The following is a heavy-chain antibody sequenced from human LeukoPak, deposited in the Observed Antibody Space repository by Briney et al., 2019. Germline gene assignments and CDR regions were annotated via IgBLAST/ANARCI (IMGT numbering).Heavy chain of an antibody. J-gene: IGHJ5*02. D-gene: IGHD6-13*01. V-gene: IGHV4-39*07. Sequence: SQTLSLTCTVSGGSISSGSYYWSWIRQPPGKGLEWIGEIYHSGSTNYNPSLKSRVTISVDKSKNQFSLKLSSVTAADTAVYYCARDSGGYSSSWYEGWFDPWGQGTLVTVSS. CDR2: IYHSGST. CDR1: GGSISSGSYY. CDR3: ARDSGGYSSSWYEGWFDP.